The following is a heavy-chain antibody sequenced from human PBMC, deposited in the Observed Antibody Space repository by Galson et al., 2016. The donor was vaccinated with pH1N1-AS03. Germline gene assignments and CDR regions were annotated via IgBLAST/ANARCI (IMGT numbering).Heavy chain of an antibody. CDR3: ARWSPQTAIET. V-gene: IGHV1-3*01. J-gene: IGHJ4*02. Sequence: SVKVSCKASGYSFSNYAIHWLRQAPGRSPEWMGWIIAGNGNTKYSQNLQGRVTLTRDTSANTTYLELNSLRSEDTATYYCARWSPQTAIETWGQGTLVTVSA. CDR1: GYSFSNYA. D-gene: IGHD2-21*02. CDR2: IIAGNGNT.